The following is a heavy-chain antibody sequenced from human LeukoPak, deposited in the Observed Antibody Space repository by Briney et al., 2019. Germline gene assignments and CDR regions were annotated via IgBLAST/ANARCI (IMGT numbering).Heavy chain of an antibody. V-gene: IGHV3-7*01. J-gene: IGHJ4*02. CDR3: ARSRYTWNDVLDQ. D-gene: IGHD1-1*01. Sequence: GGSLRLSCAASGFTFSNYWMSWVRQAPGNGLEWVASIKQDGSQKYCVDSVKGRFTIFRDNAKNSLFLQMNSLRAEDTAVYYCARSRYTWNDVLDQWGQGTLVTVSS. CDR1: GFTFSNYW. CDR2: IKQDGSQK.